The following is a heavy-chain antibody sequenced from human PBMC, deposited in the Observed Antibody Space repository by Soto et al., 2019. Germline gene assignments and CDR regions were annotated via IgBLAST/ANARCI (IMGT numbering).Heavy chain of an antibody. V-gene: IGHV3-74*01. J-gene: IGHJ6*02. CDR2: INSDGSST. Sequence: GGSLRLSCAASGFTFSSYWMHWVRQAPGKGLVWVSRINSDGSSTSYADSVKGRFTISRDNAKNTLYLQMNSLRAEDTAVYYCARADIVATTIYDSSGYQPFSYYYYGMDVWGQGTTVTVSS. CDR1: GFTFSSYW. CDR3: ARADIVATTIYDSSGYQPFSYYYYGMDV. D-gene: IGHD3-22*01.